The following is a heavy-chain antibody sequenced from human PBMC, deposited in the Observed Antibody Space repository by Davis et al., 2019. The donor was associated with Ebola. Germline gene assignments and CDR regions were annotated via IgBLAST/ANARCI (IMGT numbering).Heavy chain of an antibody. CDR1: GYTLTELS. D-gene: IGHD2-15*01. J-gene: IGHJ5*02. CDR3: AREVVVVVAANNNWFDP. V-gene: IGHV1-69*04. CDR2: IIPILGIA. Sequence: AASVKVSCKVSGYTLTELSMHWVRQAPGQGLEWMGRIIPILGIANYAQKFQGRVTITADKSTSTAYMELSSLRSEDTAVYYCAREVVVVVAANNNWFDPWGQGTLVTVSS.